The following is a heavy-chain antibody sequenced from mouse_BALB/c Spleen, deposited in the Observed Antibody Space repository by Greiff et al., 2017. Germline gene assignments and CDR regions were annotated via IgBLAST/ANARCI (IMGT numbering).Heavy chain of an antibody. CDR2: IYPGNSDT. J-gene: IGHJ2*01. CDR1: GYTFTSYW. Sequence: VQLQQSGTVLARPGASVKMSCKASGYTFTSYWMHWVKQRPGQGLEWIGAIYPGNSDTSYNQKFKGKAKLTAVTSTSTAYMELSSLTNEDSAVYYCTRSPSLLYSFATWGQGTTLTSST. CDR3: TRSPSLLYSFAT. V-gene: IGHV1-5*01.